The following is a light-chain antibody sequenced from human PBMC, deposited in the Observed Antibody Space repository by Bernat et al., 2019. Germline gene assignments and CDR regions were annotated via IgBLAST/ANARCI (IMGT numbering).Light chain of an antibody. J-gene: IGKJ1*01. CDR1: QSIGNN. V-gene: IGKV3-15*01. CDR2: GAS. Sequence: EIVMTQSPVTLSVSPGERVTVSCRASQSIGNNIAWYQHKPGQAPRLLIFGASSRATGISGRFSGSGLGTDFTLTISSLQSEDSALYYCQQYNDWPPWTFGQGTRIEIK. CDR3: QQYNDWPPWT.